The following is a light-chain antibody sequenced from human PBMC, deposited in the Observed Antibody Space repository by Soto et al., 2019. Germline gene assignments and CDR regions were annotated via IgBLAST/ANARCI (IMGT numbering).Light chain of an antibody. Sequence: LTQPASVSGSPGQSITISCTGTSSDVGGYNYVSWYQQHPGKAPKLMLYEVSNRPSGISNRFSGSKSRNTASLTISGLQAEDEADYYCSSYTSSSTLCVFGTGTKVTVL. V-gene: IGLV2-14*01. CDR1: SSDVGGYNY. J-gene: IGLJ1*01. CDR3: SSYTSSSTLCV. CDR2: EVS.